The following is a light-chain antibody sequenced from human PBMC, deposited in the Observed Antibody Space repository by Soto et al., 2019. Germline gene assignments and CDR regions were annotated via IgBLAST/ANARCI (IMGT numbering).Light chain of an antibody. J-gene: IGKJ5*01. CDR2: GAS. V-gene: IGKV3-15*01. Sequence: EIVMTQSPGTLSVSPGERATLSCRASQNVFSNLAWYQQRPGQPPRLLISGASTRATGVSARFSASGSGTEFTFTITSLQSEDFAVYYCNQYNLWPPITFGQGTRLEIK. CDR3: NQYNLWPPIT. CDR1: QNVFSN.